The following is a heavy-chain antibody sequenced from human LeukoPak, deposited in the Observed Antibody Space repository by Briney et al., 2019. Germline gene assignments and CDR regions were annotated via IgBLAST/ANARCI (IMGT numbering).Heavy chain of an antibody. CDR3: ARMATYYYGSGSKVDAFDI. Sequence: GGSLRLSCAASGFTVSSNYMSWVRQAPGKGLEWVSVIYSGGSTYYADSVKGRFTISRDNSKNTLYLQMNSLRAEDTAVYYCARMATYYYGSGSKVDAFDIWGQGTMVTVSS. CDR2: IYSGGST. J-gene: IGHJ3*02. V-gene: IGHV3-66*01. D-gene: IGHD3-10*01. CDR1: GFTVSSNY.